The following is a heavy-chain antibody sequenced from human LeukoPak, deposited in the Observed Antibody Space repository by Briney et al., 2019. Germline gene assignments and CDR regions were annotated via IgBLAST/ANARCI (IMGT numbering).Heavy chain of an antibody. CDR1: GGSISSYY. D-gene: IGHD3-10*01. J-gene: IGHJ6*03. CDR3: ARGGYGSGSYYNVLALYYYYYMDV. V-gene: IGHV4-59*01. CDR2: IYYSGST. Sequence: SETLSLTCTVSGGSISSYYWSWIRQPPGKGLEWIGYIYYSGSTNYNPSLKSRVTISVDTSKNQSSLKLSSVTAADTAVYYCARGGYGSGSYYNVLALYYYYYMDVWGKGTTVTVSS.